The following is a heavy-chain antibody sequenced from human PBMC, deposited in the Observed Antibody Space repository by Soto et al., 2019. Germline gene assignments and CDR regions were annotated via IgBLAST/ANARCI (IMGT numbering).Heavy chain of an antibody. CDR3: ARGITMVRGVIHTPYFDY. D-gene: IGHD3-10*01. Sequence: QVQLQESGPGLVKPSQTLSLTCTVSGGSINSGGYYWSWIRQHPGKGLEWIGYIYNSGSTYYNPSRKSRVTISVDTSKNQSSLKLSSVTAADTAVYCCARGITMVRGVIHTPYFDYWGQGTLVTVSS. J-gene: IGHJ4*02. V-gene: IGHV4-31*03. CDR2: IYNSGST. CDR1: GGSINSGGYY.